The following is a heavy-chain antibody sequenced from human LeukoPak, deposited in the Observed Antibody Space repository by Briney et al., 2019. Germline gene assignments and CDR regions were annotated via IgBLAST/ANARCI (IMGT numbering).Heavy chain of an antibody. V-gene: IGHV3-64D*06. D-gene: IGHD2-15*01. CDR2: ISSDGGNT. CDR1: GFTFSSYA. J-gene: IGHJ4*02. Sequence: GGSLRLSCSASGFTFSSYAMHWVRQAPGKGLEYVSAISSDGGNTYYADSVRGRFTTSRDNAKNTLYFQMSSLRAEDTAVYYCSVVAASSGLPIDYWGPGTLVTVSS. CDR3: SVVAASSGLPIDY.